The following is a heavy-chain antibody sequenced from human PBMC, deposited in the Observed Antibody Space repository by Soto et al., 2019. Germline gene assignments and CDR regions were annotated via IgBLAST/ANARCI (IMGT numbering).Heavy chain of an antibody. Sequence: GESLKISCKGSGYSFTTYWIGWVRQMPGKGLEWMGIIYPGDSDTKYSPSFQGQVTISADKSISTAYLQWSSLKASDTAIYYCARTSDFWSGYYLDYWGQGTLVTVSS. V-gene: IGHV5-51*01. CDR1: GYSFTTYW. CDR3: ARTSDFWSGYYLDY. CDR2: IYPGDSDT. J-gene: IGHJ4*02. D-gene: IGHD3-3*01.